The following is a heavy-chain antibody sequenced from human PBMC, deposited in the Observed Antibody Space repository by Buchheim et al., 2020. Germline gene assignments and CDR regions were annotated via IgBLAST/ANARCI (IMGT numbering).Heavy chain of an antibody. CDR3: ARGLTTGRYNWFDP. V-gene: IGHV4-34*01. CDR2: INHSGST. J-gene: IGHJ5*02. D-gene: IGHD1-1*01. Sequence: QVQLQQWGAGLLKPSETLSLTCAVYGGSFSGYYWSWIRQPPGKGLEWIGEINHSGSTNYNPSLKSRVTLSVDTSKNQFSLKLSSVTAADTAVYYCARGLTTGRYNWFDPWGQGTL. CDR1: GGSFSGYY.